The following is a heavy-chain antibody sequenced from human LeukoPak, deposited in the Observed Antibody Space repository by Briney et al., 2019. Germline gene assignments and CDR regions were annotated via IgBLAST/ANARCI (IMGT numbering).Heavy chain of an antibody. V-gene: IGHV3-30*02. CDR2: IRFDGSNK. Sequence: GSLRLSCAASGFTFTYFGMHWVRQAPGKGLEWVAFIRFDGSNKYYADSVKGRFTISRDNSKNTLYLQMNSLRAEDTAVYYCAKPSGYDIDYWGQGTLVTVSS. J-gene: IGHJ4*02. CDR3: AKPSGYDIDY. D-gene: IGHD5-12*01. CDR1: GFTFTYFG.